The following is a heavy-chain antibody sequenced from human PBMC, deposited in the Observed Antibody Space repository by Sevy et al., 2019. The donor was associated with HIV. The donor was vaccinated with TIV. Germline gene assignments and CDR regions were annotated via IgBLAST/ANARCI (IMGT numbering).Heavy chain of an antibody. Sequence: ASVKVSCKVSGYTFTYYYMHWVRQAPGQGLEWMGIINPSDVSTIYAQTFQGRVTMTRDTSTSTVYMELSSLRSDDTAVYYCGRTSPRGGFDYWGQGALVTVSS. V-gene: IGHV1-46*03. CDR2: INPSDVST. CDR3: GRTSPRGGFDY. CDR1: GYTFTYYY. J-gene: IGHJ4*02. D-gene: IGHD3-16*01.